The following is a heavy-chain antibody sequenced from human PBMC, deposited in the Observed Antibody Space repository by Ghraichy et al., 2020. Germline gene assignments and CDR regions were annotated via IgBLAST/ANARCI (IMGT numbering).Heavy chain of an antibody. CDR2: ISGSGGST. D-gene: IGHD5-18*01. Sequence: GGSLRLSCAASGFTFSSYAMSWVRQAPGKGLEWVSAISGSGGSTYYADSVKGRFTISRDNSKNTLYLQMNSLRAEDTAVYYCAQEGIIGYSYGYDFDYWGQGTLVTVSS. CDR1: GFTFSSYA. V-gene: IGHV3-23*01. CDR3: AQEGIIGYSYGYDFDY. J-gene: IGHJ4*02.